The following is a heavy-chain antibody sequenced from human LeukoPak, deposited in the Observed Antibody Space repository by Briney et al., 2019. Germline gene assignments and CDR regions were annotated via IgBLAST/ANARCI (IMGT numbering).Heavy chain of an antibody. D-gene: IGHD5-24*01. V-gene: IGHV3-7*01. J-gene: IGHJ4*02. CDR3: ARAGDVYRALAY. CDR2: INQDGSEK. CDR1: EFTFSGYW. Sequence: PGGSLRLSCAASEFTFSGYWMNWVRQAPGKGPEWVANINQDGSEKHYVDSVKGRFTISRDNAKNSLYLQMNSLRVDDTAVYYCARAGDVYRALAYWGQGTLVTVSS.